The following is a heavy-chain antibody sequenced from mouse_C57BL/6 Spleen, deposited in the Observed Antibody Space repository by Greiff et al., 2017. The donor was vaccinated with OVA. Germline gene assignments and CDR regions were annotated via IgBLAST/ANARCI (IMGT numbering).Heavy chain of an antibody. J-gene: IGHJ4*01. V-gene: IGHV5-12*01. CDR3: ARGPYYSSYYYAMDY. CDR1: GFTFSDYY. Sequence: EVQRVESGGGLVQPGGSLKLSCAASGFTFSDYYLYWVRQTPEKRLEWVAYISNGGGSTYYPDTVKGRFTIAIDNAKNTLYLQMSRLKSEDTAMYYGARGPYYSSYYYAMDYWGQGTSVTVSS. D-gene: IGHD2-12*01. CDR2: ISNGGGST.